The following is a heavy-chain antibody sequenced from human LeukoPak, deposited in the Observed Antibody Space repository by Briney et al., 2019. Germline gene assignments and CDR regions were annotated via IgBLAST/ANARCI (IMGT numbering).Heavy chain of an antibody. D-gene: IGHD6-19*01. CDR2: VSSDGANK. CDR1: RFSFSNFV. CDR3: ARDRPCIWVAGAFDY. J-gene: IGHJ4*02. V-gene: IGHV3-30*04. Sequence: GGSLRLSCAASRFSFSNFVMHWVRQAPGKGLEWVAVVSSDGANKYYADSVKGRFTISRDNSKNTLYIEMNSLRPEDTAVYYCARDRPCIWVAGAFDYWGQGTLVTVSS.